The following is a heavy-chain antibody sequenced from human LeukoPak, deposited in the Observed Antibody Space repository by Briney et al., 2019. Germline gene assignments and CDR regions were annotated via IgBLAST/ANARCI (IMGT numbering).Heavy chain of an antibody. CDR2: IKQDGSET. CDR1: GFTFSNYW. Sequence: GGSLRLSCAASGFTFSNYWMSWVRQAPGKGLEWVANIKQDGSETYYVDSVKGRFTISRDNAKNSLYLQMNSLRAEDTAVYYCAKALTGNYDFWSGYRIYYYYGMDVWGQGTTVTVSS. V-gene: IGHV3-7*01. D-gene: IGHD3-3*01. J-gene: IGHJ6*02. CDR3: AKALTGNYDFWSGYRIYYYYGMDV.